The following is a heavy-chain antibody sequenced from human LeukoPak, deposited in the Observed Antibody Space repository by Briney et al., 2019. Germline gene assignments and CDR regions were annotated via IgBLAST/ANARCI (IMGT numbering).Heavy chain of an antibody. Sequence: GGSLRLSCAASGFTVSSNYMSWVRQAPGKGLEWVSAISGSGGSTYYADSVKGRFTISRDNSKNTLYLQMNSLRAEDTAVYYCAKQQPGFWSGYSTLFDYWGQGTLVTVSS. J-gene: IGHJ4*02. CDR2: ISGSGGST. CDR1: GFTVSSNY. V-gene: IGHV3-23*01. CDR3: AKQQPGFWSGYSTLFDY. D-gene: IGHD3-3*01.